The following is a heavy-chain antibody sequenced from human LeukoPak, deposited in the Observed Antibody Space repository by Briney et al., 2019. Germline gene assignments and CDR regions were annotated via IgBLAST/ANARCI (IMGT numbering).Heavy chain of an antibody. CDR2: IFFSGST. CDR1: GGSISSYY. V-gene: IGHV4-59*08. Sequence: SETLSLTCTVSGGSISSYYWSWIRQPPGKGLEWIGYIFFSGSTIYNPSLKSRVTKSVDTSKNQFSLKLNSVTAADTAVYYCAGTNGDYVFDYWGQGTLVTVSS. D-gene: IGHD4-17*01. J-gene: IGHJ4*02. CDR3: AGTNGDYVFDY.